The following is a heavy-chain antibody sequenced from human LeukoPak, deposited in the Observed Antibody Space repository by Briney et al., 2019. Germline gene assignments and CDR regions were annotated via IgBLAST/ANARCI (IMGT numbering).Heavy chain of an antibody. CDR3: ARDDVDTALDY. J-gene: IGHJ4*02. D-gene: IGHD5-18*01. CDR1: GFTVSSNY. V-gene: IGHV3-53*01. Sequence: GGPLRLSCAASGFTVSSNYMSWVRQAPGKGLEWVSVIYSGGSTYYADSVKGRFTISRDNSKNTLYLQMNSLRAEDTAVYYCARDDVDTALDYWGQGTLVTVSS. CDR2: IYSGGST.